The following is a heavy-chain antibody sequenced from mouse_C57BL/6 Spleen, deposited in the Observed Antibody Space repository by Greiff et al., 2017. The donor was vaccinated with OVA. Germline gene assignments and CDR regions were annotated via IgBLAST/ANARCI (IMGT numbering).Heavy chain of an antibody. Sequence: EVKLVESGGGLVQPKGSLKLSCAASGFSFNTYAMNWVRQAPGKGLEWVARISSKSNNYATYYADSVKDRFTISRDDSESMLYLQMNNVKTEDTAMYDCGRHDGNYGEGWFAYWGQGTLVTVSA. V-gene: IGHV10-1*01. CDR3: GRHDGNYGEGWFAY. CDR1: GFSFNTYA. J-gene: IGHJ3*01. CDR2: ISSKSNNYAT. D-gene: IGHD2-1*01.